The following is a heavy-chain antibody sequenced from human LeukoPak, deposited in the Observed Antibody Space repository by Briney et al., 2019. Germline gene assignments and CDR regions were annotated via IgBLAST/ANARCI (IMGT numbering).Heavy chain of an antibody. V-gene: IGHV3-48*02. D-gene: IGHD1-26*01. CDR3: ARVGGATAVTMYFEY. J-gene: IGHJ4*02. CDR2: MTTSGNTI. Sequence: GGSLRLSCVVSGITFSGYSMIWVRQAPGKGLEWLSFMTTSGNTIFYAESVKDRFTISRDNAKRSLYLQMNSLRDEDTAVYYCARVGGATAVTMYFEYWGQGTLVTVSS. CDR1: GITFSGYS.